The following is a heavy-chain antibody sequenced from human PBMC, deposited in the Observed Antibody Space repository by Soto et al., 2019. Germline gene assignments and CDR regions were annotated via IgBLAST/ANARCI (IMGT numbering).Heavy chain of an antibody. V-gene: IGHV3-23*01. D-gene: IGHD3-10*01. Sequence: EVQLLESGGGLVQPGGSLRLSCAASGFTFSSYAMSWVRQAPGKGLEWVSGISGSGGSTYYADSVKGRFTISRDNSKNSLYLQTNSLRAEDTAVYYCAKERGYYYGYDAMAVWGQGTTVTVSS. CDR1: GFTFSSYA. CDR3: AKERGYYYGYDAMAV. J-gene: IGHJ6*02. CDR2: ISGSGGST.